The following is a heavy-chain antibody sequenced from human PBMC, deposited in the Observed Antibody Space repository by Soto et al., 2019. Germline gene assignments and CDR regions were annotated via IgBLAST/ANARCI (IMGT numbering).Heavy chain of an antibody. CDR2: ISADNGNT. V-gene: IGHV1-18*01. CDR3: ARGLYCSSTSCYGPYFDY. Sequence: ASVKVSCKASGYTFTSYGISWVGQAPGQGLEWMGWISADNGNTNYAQKLQGRVTMTTEKSTSTAYMELRSLRSDDTAVYYCARGLYCSSTSCYGPYFDYWGQGTLVTVSS. CDR1: GYTFTSYG. D-gene: IGHD2-2*01. J-gene: IGHJ4*02.